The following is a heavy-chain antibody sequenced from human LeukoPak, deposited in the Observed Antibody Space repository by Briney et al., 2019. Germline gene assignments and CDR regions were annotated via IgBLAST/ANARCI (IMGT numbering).Heavy chain of an antibody. J-gene: IGHJ4*02. CDR2: ISAYNGNT. D-gene: IGHD3-10*01. Sequence: ASVKVSCKATGYTFTSYGISWVRQAPGQGLEWMGWISAYNGNTNYAQKLQGRVTMTTGTSTSTAYMELRSLRSDDTAVYYCARVLGFGEPSGYWGQGTLVTVSS. V-gene: IGHV1-18*01. CDR3: ARVLGFGEPSGY. CDR1: GYTFTSYG.